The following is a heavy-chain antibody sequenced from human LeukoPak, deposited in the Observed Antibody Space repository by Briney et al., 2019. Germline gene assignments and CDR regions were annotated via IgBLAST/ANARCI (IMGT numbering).Heavy chain of an antibody. CDR3: ARTGSEDFDY. D-gene: IGHD1-14*01. V-gene: IGHV3-48*03. CDR2: ISSSGSTI. CDR1: GFTFSSYE. J-gene: IGHJ4*02. Sequence: GGSLRLSCAASGFTFSSYEMNWVRQAPGKGLEWVSYISSSGSTIYYADSVKGRFTISRDNTKNSLCLQMNSLRAEDTAVYYCARTGSEDFDYWGQGTLVTVSS.